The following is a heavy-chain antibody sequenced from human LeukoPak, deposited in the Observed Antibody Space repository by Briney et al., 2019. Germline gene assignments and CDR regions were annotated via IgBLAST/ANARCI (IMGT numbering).Heavy chain of an antibody. V-gene: IGHV3-23*01. CDR1: GFTFSSYA. Sequence: QPGGSLRLSCAASGFTFSSYAMSWVRQAPGKGLEWVSGISGSGGSTYYADSVKGRFTISRDNSKNTLYLQMNSLRAEDTAVYYCAKAEYCSGGSCYHGEDYWGQGTLVTVSS. D-gene: IGHD2-15*01. CDR3: AKAEYCSGGSCYHGEDY. J-gene: IGHJ4*02. CDR2: ISGSGGST.